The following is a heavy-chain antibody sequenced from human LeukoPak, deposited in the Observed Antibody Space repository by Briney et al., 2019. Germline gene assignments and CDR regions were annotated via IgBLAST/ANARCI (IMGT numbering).Heavy chain of an antibody. V-gene: IGHV3-7*01. CDR2: INQGGSVK. CDR3: ARFGYSGWNLEY. J-gene: IGHJ4*02. Sequence: PGGSLRLSCAASGFSFRDFWMTWVRQAPGKGLEWVANINQGGSVKYYVGSVKGRFTISRDDAESPLYVQMNSLRDEDTAVYYCARFGYSGWNLEYWGQGTLVTVSS. CDR1: GFSFRDFW. D-gene: IGHD5-12*01.